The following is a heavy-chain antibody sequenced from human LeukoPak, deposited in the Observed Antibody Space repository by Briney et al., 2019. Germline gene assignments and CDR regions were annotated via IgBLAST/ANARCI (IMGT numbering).Heavy chain of an antibody. V-gene: IGHV1-2*04. J-gene: IGHJ4*02. CDR1: GYTFTGYY. Sequence: ASVKVSCKASGYTFTGYYMHWVRQPPGQGLEWMRWINPNSGGTNYAQKLKGWVTMTRDTSISTAYMELSRLRSDDTAVYYCARGESFDYWGQGTLVTVSS. CDR3: ARGESFDY. CDR2: INPNSGGT.